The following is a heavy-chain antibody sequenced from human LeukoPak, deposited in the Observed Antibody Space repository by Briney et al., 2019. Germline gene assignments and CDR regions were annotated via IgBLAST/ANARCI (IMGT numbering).Heavy chain of an antibody. CDR1: GFTFSRYA. V-gene: IGHV3-30*04. J-gene: IGHJ6*04. CDR3: ARDRAYDPRTRRGYGMDV. D-gene: IGHD3-3*01. Sequence: GRCLRLSCAASGFTFSRYAMHWVRQAPGKGLEGVAVISYDGSNKYYADSVKGRFTISRDNSKNTLYLQMNSLRAEDTAVYYCARDRAYDPRTRRGYGMDVWGKGTTVTVSS. CDR2: ISYDGSNK.